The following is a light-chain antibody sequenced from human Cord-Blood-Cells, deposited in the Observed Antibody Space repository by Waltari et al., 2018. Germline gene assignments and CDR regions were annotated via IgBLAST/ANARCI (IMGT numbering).Light chain of an antibody. CDR2: DVS. CDR3: SSYTSSSTLDV. Sequence: QSALTQPASVSGSTGQSITISCTGTSSDVGGYNYVSWYQQHPVKAPKLMIYDVSNRPSGVSNRFSGSKSGNTASLTISGLQAEDEADYYCSSYTSSSTLDVFGTGTKVTVL. CDR1: SSDVGGYNY. V-gene: IGLV2-14*01. J-gene: IGLJ1*01.